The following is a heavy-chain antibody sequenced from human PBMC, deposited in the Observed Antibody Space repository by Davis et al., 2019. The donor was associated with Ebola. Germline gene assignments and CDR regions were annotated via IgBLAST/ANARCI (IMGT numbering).Heavy chain of an antibody. V-gene: IGHV3-20*04. Sequence: GESLKISCAASGFTFDDYGMSWVRQAPGKGLEWVSGINWNGGSTGYADSVKGRFTISRDNAKNSLYLQMNSLRAEDTAVYYCARTGHYYYYYMDVWGKGTTVTVSS. CDR1: GFTFDDYG. J-gene: IGHJ6*03. CDR2: INWNGGST. D-gene: IGHD3-9*01. CDR3: ARTGHYYYYYMDV.